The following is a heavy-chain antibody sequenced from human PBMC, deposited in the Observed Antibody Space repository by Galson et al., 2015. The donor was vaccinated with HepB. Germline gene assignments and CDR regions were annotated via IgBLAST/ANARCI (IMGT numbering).Heavy chain of an antibody. CDR3: ARDSFSYCSSTSCYNY. D-gene: IGHD2-2*02. Sequence: SETLSLTCAVYGGSFSGYYWSWIRQPPGEGLEWIGEINHSGSANYNPSLKSRVTISVDTSKNQFSLKLCSVTAADTAVYYCARDSFSYCSSTSCYNYWGQGTLVTVSS. CDR1: GGSFSGYY. J-gene: IGHJ4*02. V-gene: IGHV4-34*01. CDR2: INHSGSA.